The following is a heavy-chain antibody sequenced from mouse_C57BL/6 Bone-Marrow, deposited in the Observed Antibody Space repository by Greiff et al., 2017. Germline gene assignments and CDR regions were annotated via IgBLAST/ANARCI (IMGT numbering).Heavy chain of an antibody. Sequence: VQLQQPGAELVKPGASVKMSCKASGYTFTSYWITWVKQRPGQGLEWIGDIYPGSGSTNYNEKFKSKATLTVDTSSSTADMQLSSLTSEDSAVYYCAREKENYDGWFAYWGQGTLVTVSA. V-gene: IGHV1-55*01. CDR1: GYTFTSYW. CDR3: AREKENYDGWFAY. CDR2: IYPGSGST. J-gene: IGHJ3*01. D-gene: IGHD2-4*01.